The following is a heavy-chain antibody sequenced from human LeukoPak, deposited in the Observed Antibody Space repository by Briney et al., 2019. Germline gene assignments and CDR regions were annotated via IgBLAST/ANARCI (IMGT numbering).Heavy chain of an antibody. V-gene: IGHV4-61*02. CDR2: IYDSGST. CDR1: GASISSDSYY. CDR3: ARDSWGNFDY. Sequence: SQTLSLTCTVSGASISSDSYYWSWIRQPAGKGLQWIGRIYDSGSTNYYLSFKSRVTISMDTSKNQVSLNLTSVTAADTAVYYCARDSWGNFDYWGQGTLVTVSS. J-gene: IGHJ4*02. D-gene: IGHD3-16*01.